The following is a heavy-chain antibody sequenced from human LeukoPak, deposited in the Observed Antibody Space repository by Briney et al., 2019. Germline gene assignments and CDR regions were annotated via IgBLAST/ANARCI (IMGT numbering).Heavy chain of an antibody. CDR3: AREGIAAAEGTFDI. CDR1: GGSISGDY. Sequence: SETPSLTCIVSGGSISGDYWSWIRQPAGKGLEWIGRIYTSGSTNSNPSLKSRVTMSLDTSKNQFSLKLNSVTAADTAVYYCAREGIAAAEGTFDIWGRGTMVTVSS. CDR2: IYTSGST. V-gene: IGHV4-4*07. D-gene: IGHD6-13*01. J-gene: IGHJ3*02.